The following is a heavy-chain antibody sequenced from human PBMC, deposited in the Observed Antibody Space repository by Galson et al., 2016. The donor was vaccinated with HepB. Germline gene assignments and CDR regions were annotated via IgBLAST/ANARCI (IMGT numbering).Heavy chain of an antibody. J-gene: IGHJ4*02. CDR1: EFTFTSYW. CDR3: ARDLSGYSDY. D-gene: IGHD3-3*01. V-gene: IGHV3-74*01. CDR2: INEDGRIT. Sequence: SLRLSCAASEFTFTSYWMHWVRQVPGKGLVWVSRINEDGRITNYADSVEGRVTISRDTAKNTLYLQMNSLRVEDTAVYYCARDLSGYSDYWGQGTLVTV.